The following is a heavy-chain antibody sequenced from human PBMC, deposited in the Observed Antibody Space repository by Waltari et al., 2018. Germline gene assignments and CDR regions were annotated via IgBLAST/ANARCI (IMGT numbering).Heavy chain of an antibody. CDR3: AHSSGSYLIPFDY. CDR2: IYWNDDK. V-gene: IGHV2-5*08. D-gene: IGHD1-26*01. J-gene: IGHJ4*02. CDR1: GGSISRGSYY. Sequence: QESGPGLVKPSQTLSLTCTVSGGSISRGSYYWRWSRQPAGKGLEWLALIYWNDDKRYSPSLKSRLTITKDTSKNQVVLTMTNMDPVDTATYYCAHSSGSYLIPFDYWGQGTLVTVSS.